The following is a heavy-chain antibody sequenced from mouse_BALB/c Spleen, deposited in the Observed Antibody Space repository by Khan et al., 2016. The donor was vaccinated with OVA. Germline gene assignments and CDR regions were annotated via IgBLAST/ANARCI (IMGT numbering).Heavy chain of an antibody. J-gene: IGHJ2*01. CDR2: IDPYTGGA. V-gene: IGHV1S135*01. Sequence: VQLKQSGPELVKPGASVKVSCKASGYSFTDYNMFWVKQNHGKSLEWIGYIDPYTGGACYTQKFKGKATLTVDKSSSTAFMHLNSLTSEDYAVFYSTRTSYNGSNYSCDYWGQGTTLTVSS. CDR1: GYSFTDYN. D-gene: IGHD1-1*01. CDR3: TRTSYNGSNYSCDY.